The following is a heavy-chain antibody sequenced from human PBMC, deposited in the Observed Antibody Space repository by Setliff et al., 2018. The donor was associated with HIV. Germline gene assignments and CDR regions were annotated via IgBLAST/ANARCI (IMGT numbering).Heavy chain of an antibody. CDR1: GYPISSGYY. CDR2: IYHNGIT. Sequence: SETLSLTCGVSGYPISSGYYWGWIRQPPGKGLEWIGSIYHNGITYYNPSLKGRVTISVDTSQNQFSLKLSSVTAADTAIYYCARRIYGNNPYFDYWSQGTLVTVSS. D-gene: IGHD4-17*01. CDR3: ARRIYGNNPYFDY. V-gene: IGHV4-38-2*01. J-gene: IGHJ4*02.